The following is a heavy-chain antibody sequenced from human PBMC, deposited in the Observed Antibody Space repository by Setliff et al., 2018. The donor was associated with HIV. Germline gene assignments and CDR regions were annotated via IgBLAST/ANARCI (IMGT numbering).Heavy chain of an antibody. D-gene: IGHD4-17*01. V-gene: IGHV5-51*01. CDR1: GNSLTGNW. J-gene: IGHJ4*02. CDR3: AASDGNGFNY. CDR2: IFVGDSET. Sequence: GESLKISCQGSGNSLTGNWIGWVRQMPEKGLECMGIIFVGDSETRYSPSFRGQVTITVDKSITTAYVQWSSLKASDSAMYYCAASDGNGFNYWGQGTLVTVSS.